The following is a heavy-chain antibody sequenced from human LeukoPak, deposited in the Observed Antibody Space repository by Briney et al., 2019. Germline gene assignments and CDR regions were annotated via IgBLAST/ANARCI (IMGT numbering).Heavy chain of an antibody. CDR2: IVVGSGNT. CDR3: AAGYSGYEYPNC. J-gene: IGHJ4*02. V-gene: IGHV1-58*01. CDR1: GFTFTSSA. Sequence: SVKVSCKASGFTFTSSAVQWVRQARGQRLEWIGWIVVGSGNTNYAQKFQERVIIIRDMSTRTVYMELSSLTFEDTAVYYYAAGYSGYEYPNCWGRGTLVTVSS. D-gene: IGHD5-12*01.